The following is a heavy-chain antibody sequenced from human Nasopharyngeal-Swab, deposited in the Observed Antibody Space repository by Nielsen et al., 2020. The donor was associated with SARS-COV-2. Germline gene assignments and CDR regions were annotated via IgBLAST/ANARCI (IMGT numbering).Heavy chain of an antibody. CDR2: IIPIFGTA. CDR1: GGTFSSYA. Sequence: SVKVSCKASGGTFSSYAISWVRQVPGQGLEWMGGIIPIFGTANYAQKFQGRVTITADESTSTAYMELSSLRSEDTAVYYCASTPYSSGWYGPRSANYGMDVWGQGTTVTVSS. V-gene: IGHV1-69*13. CDR3: ASTPYSSGWYGPRSANYGMDV. D-gene: IGHD6-19*01. J-gene: IGHJ6*02.